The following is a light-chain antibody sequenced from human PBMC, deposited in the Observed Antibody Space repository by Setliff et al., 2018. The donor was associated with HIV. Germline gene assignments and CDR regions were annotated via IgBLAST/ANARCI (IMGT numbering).Light chain of an antibody. Sequence: QPVRTQPPPVSGSPGQSVTISGTGTSIDVGSNNRVSWYQQPPGTAPKLMIYEVSNRPSGVPDRFSGSKSGNTASLIISGLQAEDEADYYCLSYTSISTYVFGTGTKVTVL. CDR2: EVS. CDR1: SIDVGSNNR. V-gene: IGLV2-18*02. CDR3: LSYTSISTYV. J-gene: IGLJ1*01.